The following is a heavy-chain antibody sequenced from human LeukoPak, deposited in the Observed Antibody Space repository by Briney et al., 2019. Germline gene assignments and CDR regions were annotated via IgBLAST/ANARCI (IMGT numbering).Heavy chain of an antibody. D-gene: IGHD3-10*01. CDR2: ISGSGGST. CDR1: GFTFSSYA. J-gene: IGHJ4*02. V-gene: IGHV3-23*01. Sequence: HPGGSLRLSCAASGFTFSSYAMSWVRQAPGKGLEWVSAISGSGGSTCYADSVKGRFTISRDNSKNTLYLQMNSLRAEDTAVCYCAKDLITYYYGSGSPGPVDYWGQGTLVTVSS. CDR3: AKDLITYYYGSGSPGPVDY.